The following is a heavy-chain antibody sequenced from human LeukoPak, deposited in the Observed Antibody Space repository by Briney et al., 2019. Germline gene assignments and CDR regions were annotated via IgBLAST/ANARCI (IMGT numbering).Heavy chain of an antibody. J-gene: IGHJ4*02. V-gene: IGHV3-30-3*01. D-gene: IGHD5-18*01. CDR3: ARDADVDTAMVADFDY. CDR1: GFTFSSYA. Sequence: PGGSLRLSCAASGFTFSSYAMHWVRQAPGKGLEWVAVISYDGSNKYYADSVKGRFTISRDNAKNSLYLQMNSLRAEDTAVYYCARDADVDTAMVADFDYWGQGTLVTVSS. CDR2: ISYDGSNK.